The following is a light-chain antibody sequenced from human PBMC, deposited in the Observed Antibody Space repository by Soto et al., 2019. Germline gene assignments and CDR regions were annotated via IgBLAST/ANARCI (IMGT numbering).Light chain of an antibody. CDR1: SSDVGGYNY. CDR3: FSYTTSSTLV. CDR2: EVS. V-gene: IGLV2-14*01. Sequence: QSALTQPASVSGSPGQSITISCTGTSSDVGGYNYVSWYQQHPAKAPKLMIYEVSNRPSGVSHRYSGSKSGNTASLTISGLQAEDEADYYCFSYTTSSTLVFGGGTKLTVL. J-gene: IGLJ3*02.